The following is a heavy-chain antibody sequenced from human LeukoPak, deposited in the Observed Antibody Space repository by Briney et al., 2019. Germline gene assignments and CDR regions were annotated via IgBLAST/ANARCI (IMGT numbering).Heavy chain of an antibody. J-gene: IGHJ4*02. CDR2: INSDGSST. V-gene: IGHV3-74*01. D-gene: IGHD1-26*01. Sequence: GGSLRLSCAASGFTFSSYLIHWVRQAPGKGLVWVSRINSDGSSTSYADSVKGRFTISRDNAKNTLYLQMNSLRAEDTAVYYCARVHVWELPPAFDYWGQGTLVTVFS. CDR3: ARVHVWELPPAFDY. CDR1: GFTFSSYL.